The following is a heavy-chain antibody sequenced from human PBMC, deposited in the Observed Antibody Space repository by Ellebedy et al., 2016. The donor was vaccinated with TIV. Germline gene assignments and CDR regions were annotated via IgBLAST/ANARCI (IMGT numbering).Heavy chain of an antibody. V-gene: IGHV3-30-3*01. D-gene: IGHD3-9*01. J-gene: IGHJ4*02. CDR1: GFTFNSYA. CDR2: ISHDSNNK. Sequence: GESLKISCAASGFTFNSYAMHWVRQAPGKGLEWVASISHDSNNKYYADSVKGRFTISRDNSKNTLYLQMSSLRVEDTAVYYCARGTLNNDWGLGFWGQGTLVTVSS. CDR3: ARGTLNNDWGLGF.